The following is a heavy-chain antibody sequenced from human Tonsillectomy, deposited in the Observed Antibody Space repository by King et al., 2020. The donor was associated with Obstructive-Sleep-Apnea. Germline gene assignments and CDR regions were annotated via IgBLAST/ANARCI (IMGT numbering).Heavy chain of an antibody. Sequence: VQLVQSGAEVKKPGASVKVSCKASGYTFTSYDINWVRQATGQGLELMGWMNPNSGNTGYAQKFHGRVTMTMNTPISTDYMELSSLRSEETAVYYCSRGMVRGAAFDPWGQGTLVTVSS. CDR1: GYTFTSYD. V-gene: IGHV1-8*01. J-gene: IGHJ5*02. CDR3: SRGMVRGAAFDP. CDR2: MNPNSGNT. D-gene: IGHD3-10*01.